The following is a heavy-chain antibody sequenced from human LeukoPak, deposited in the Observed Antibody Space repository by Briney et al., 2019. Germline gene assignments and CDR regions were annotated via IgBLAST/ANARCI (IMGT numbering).Heavy chain of an antibody. Sequence: PSETLSPTCTVSGGSISSYYWSWIRQPAGKGLEWIGRIYTSGSTNYNPSLKSRVTMSVDTSKNQFSPKLSSVTAADTAVYYCAREVIVVVPAAMASAFDIWGQGTMVTVSS. J-gene: IGHJ3*02. CDR2: IYTSGST. D-gene: IGHD2-2*01. CDR1: GGSISSYY. CDR3: AREVIVVVPAAMASAFDI. V-gene: IGHV4-4*07.